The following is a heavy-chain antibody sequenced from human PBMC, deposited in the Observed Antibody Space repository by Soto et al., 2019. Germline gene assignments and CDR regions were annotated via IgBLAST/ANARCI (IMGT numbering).Heavy chain of an antibody. D-gene: IGHD3-10*01. CDR3: ARTLRRGPPSDY. V-gene: IGHV4-30-4*01. Sequence: SETLSLTCSVSGDSISRNNNYWSWIRQPPGKGLECIGDIYYSGSTYYNPSLKSRVTISVDTSKNQFSLKLSSVTAADTAVYYCARTLRRGPPSDYWGQGTLVTVSS. CDR1: GDSISRNNNY. CDR2: IYYSGST. J-gene: IGHJ4*02.